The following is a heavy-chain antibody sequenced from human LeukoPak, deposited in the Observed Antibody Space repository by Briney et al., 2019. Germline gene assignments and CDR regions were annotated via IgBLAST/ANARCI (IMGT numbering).Heavy chain of an antibody. CDR1: GDSVSSNSVA. D-gene: IGHD2-15*01. CDR2: TYYRSKWYN. V-gene: IGHV6-1*01. Sequence: SQTLSLTCAISGDSVSSNSVAWNWIRQSPSRGLEWLGRTYYRSKWYNDYAVSVKSRITINPDTSKNQFSLQLNSVTPEDTAVYYCARSDIVVVVAATTADAFDIWGQGTMVTVSS. CDR3: ARSDIVVVVAATTADAFDI. J-gene: IGHJ3*02.